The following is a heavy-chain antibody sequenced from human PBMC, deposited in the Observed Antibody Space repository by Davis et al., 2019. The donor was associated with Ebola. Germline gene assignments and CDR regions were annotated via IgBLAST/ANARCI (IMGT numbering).Heavy chain of an antibody. J-gene: IGHJ5*02. CDR3: AVDILTGRGFDP. D-gene: IGHD3-9*01. CDR2: MNPNSGNT. Sequence: AASVKVSCKASGYTFTSYDINWVRQATGQGLEWMGWMNPNSGNTGYAQKFQGRVTMTRNTSISTAYMELSSLRSEDTAVYYCAVDILTGRGFDPWGQGTLVTVSS. V-gene: IGHV1-8*01. CDR1: GYTFTSYD.